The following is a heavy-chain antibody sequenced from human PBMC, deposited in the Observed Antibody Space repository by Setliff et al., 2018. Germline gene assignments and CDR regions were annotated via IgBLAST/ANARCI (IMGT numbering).Heavy chain of an antibody. Sequence: SGPTLVNPPQTLTLTCTFSGFSLSSSGVGVGWIRQPPGKALEWLALINWNDDKSYSPSLRTRLTITKDTSENQVVLAMTNMDPVDTATYYCAHTKQQQWLVPFFFDFWGQGTPVTVSS. D-gene: IGHD6-19*01. CDR3: AHTKQQQWLVPFFFDF. V-gene: IGHV2-5*01. CDR2: INWNDDK. CDR1: GFSLSSSGVG. J-gene: IGHJ4*02.